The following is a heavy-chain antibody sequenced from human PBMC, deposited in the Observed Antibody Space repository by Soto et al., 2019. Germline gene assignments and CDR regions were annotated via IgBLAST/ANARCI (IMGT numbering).Heavy chain of an antibody. V-gene: IGHV3-7*01. CDR2: IKQDGSEK. D-gene: IGHD2-15*01. Sequence: EVQLVESGGGLVQPGGSLRLSCAASGFTFSSYWMSWVRQAPGKGLEWVANIKQDGSEKYYVDSVKGRLTISRDNAKNSLYLQMNSLRAEDTAVYYCARDSDYCSGGSCYSVWYFDLWGRGTLVTVSS. CDR1: GFTFSSYW. J-gene: IGHJ2*01. CDR3: ARDSDYCSGGSCYSVWYFDL.